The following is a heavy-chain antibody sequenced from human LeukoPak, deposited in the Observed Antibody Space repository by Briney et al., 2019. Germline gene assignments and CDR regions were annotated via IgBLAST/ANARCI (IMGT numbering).Heavy chain of an antibody. CDR1: GGSITSGNYL. D-gene: IGHD3-22*01. J-gene: IGHJ4*02. V-gene: IGHV4-31*03. CDR3: ATASKESSGYFTYFVH. CDR2: IYHSGST. Sequence: SETLSLTCTVSGGSITSGNYLWSWIRQHPGKGLEWIGCIYHSGSTYYNPSLKSRVSISGDTSKNEFSLTLNSVTAADTAVYYCATASKESSGYFTYFVHWGQGSLVTVSS.